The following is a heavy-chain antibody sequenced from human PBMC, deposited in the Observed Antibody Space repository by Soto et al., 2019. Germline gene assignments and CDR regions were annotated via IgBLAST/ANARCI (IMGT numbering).Heavy chain of an antibody. CDR3: ARDPISYYDILTGRLMGDRNWFDP. J-gene: IGHJ5*02. V-gene: IGHV1-69*13. CDR1: GGTFSSYA. Sequence: GASVKVSCKASGGTFSSYAISWVRQAPGQGLEWMGGIIPIFGTANYAQKFQGRVTITADESTSTAYMELSSLRSEDTAVYYCARDPISYYDILTGRLMGDRNWFDPWGQGTLVTVSS. D-gene: IGHD3-9*01. CDR2: IIPIFGTA.